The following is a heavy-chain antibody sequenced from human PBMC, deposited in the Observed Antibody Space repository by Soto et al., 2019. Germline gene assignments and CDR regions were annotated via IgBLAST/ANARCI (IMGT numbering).Heavy chain of an antibody. CDR1: GASINGGGYY. CDR3: ARDPSYGDYSYYGMDV. J-gene: IGHJ6*02. Sequence: QVQLQESGPGLVKPSQTLSLTCTVSGASINGGGYYWSWIRQHPGKGLEWIGSIYYSGNTYYSPSLKSLVTISVDTSKKHFSLRLTSETAADTAVYYCARDPSYGDYSYYGMDVWGQGTTVTVSS. V-gene: IGHV4-31*01. D-gene: IGHD4-17*01. CDR2: IYYSGNT.